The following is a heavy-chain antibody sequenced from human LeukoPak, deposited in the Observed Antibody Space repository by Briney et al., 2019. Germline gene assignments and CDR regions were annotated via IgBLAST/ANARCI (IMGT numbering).Heavy chain of an antibody. CDR3: ARKQGGTYPYDC. D-gene: IGHD1-26*01. CDR1: GFTFSNYA. V-gene: IGHV3-64*01. CDR2: ISTSGGDT. Sequence: PGGSLRLSCAASGFTFSNYAMPWVRQAPGKGLEYVAAISTSGGDTYYANSVKGRFTISRDNSKNTLYLQMGSLRPEDMAVYFCARKQGGTYPYDCWGQGTLVTVSS. J-gene: IGHJ4*02.